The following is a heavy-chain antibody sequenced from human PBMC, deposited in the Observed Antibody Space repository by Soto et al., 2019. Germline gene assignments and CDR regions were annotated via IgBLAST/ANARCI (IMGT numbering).Heavy chain of an antibody. CDR1: GFTFGTYS. CDR3: ARLYYDYV. J-gene: IGHJ6*02. V-gene: IGHV3-48*02. D-gene: IGHD3-3*01. Sequence: GGSLRLSCAGSGFTFGTYSMNWVCQAAGKGLEWIAYISYDSDTIQYADSVKGRFTISRDNAKNSLYLQMNSLRDEDTAVYYCARLYYDYVWGQGTTVTVSS. CDR2: ISYDSDTI.